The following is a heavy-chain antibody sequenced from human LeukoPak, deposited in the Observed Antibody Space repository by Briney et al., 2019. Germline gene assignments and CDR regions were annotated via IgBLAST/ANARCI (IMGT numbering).Heavy chain of an antibody. CDR2: ISYDGSDK. J-gene: IGHJ4*02. Sequence: GRSLRLSCAASGFIFSSYTMHWVRQAPDKGLEWVAVISYDGSDKYYADSVKGRFTFSRDNSKNTLYLQMDSLRADDTAMYYCARDPGRVVATWLDYWGQGTLVTVSS. D-gene: IGHD2-15*01. V-gene: IGHV3-30*04. CDR1: GFIFSSYT. CDR3: ARDPGRVVATWLDY.